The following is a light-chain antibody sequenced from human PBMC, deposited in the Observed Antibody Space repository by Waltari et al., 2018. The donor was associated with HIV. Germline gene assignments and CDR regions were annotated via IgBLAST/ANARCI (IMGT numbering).Light chain of an antibody. CDR3: QQYGSSAPLT. Sequence: EIVLTQSPGALSLSPGERATLSCRASQSVSSSHLAWYQQRPGQAPRLLMLGTASRATAIPHRFSGSGSGTHFTLTISRLGPEDFAVYYCQQYGSSAPLTFGGGTKVESK. V-gene: IGKV3-20*01. CDR2: GTA. CDR1: QSVSSSH. J-gene: IGKJ4*01.